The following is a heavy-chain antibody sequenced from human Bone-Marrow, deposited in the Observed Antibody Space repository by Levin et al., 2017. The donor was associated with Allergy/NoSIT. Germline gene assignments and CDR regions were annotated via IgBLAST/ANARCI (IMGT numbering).Heavy chain of an antibody. J-gene: IGHJ6*02. Sequence: ASVKVSCKPSGYTFRNYYMHWVRQAPGQGLEWMGIINPVGGGTTYAQKFQGRVSMTGDSSTSTFYMELSSLRFDDTAVYYCARDSVGNSPPRQYYGMDVWGQGTTVTVSS. D-gene: IGHD1-26*01. CDR3: ARDSVGNSPPRQYYGMDV. CDR2: INPVGGGT. V-gene: IGHV1-46*01. CDR1: GYTFRNYY.